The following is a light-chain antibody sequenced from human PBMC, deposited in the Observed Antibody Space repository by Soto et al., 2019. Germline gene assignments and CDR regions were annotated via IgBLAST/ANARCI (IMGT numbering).Light chain of an antibody. J-gene: IGLJ2*01. CDR3: SSYKSGATLV. CDR2: DVS. Sequence: QSALTQPASVSGSPGQSITISCTGTSSDVGGYSHVAWYQQYPGKAPKLIIFDVSDRPSGVSSRFSGSKSGNTASLSISGLQPEDEADYYCSSYKSGATLVFGGGTKVTVL. CDR1: SSDVGGYSH. V-gene: IGLV2-14*01.